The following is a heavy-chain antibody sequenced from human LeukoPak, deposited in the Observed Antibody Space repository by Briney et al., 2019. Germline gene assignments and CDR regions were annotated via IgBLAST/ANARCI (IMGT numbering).Heavy chain of an antibody. CDR3: ARSYGMVAANLDY. CDR1: GGSISGYY. Sequence: SETLSLTCTVSGGSISGYYWSWIRQPPGKGLEWIGEINHSGSTNYNPSLKSRVTISVDTSKNQFSLKLSSVTAADTAVYYCARSYGMVAANLDYWGQGTLVTVSS. J-gene: IGHJ4*02. CDR2: INHSGST. D-gene: IGHD2-15*01. V-gene: IGHV4-34*01.